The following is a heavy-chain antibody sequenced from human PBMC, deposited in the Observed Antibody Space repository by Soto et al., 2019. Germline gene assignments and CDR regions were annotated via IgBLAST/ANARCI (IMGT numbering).Heavy chain of an antibody. V-gene: IGHV3-7*05. Sequence: EVQLEESGGDLVQPGGSLRLSCAASGFTLSAYWMTWVRQAPGKGLEWVANINRDGSKKSYLDSVRGRFTISRDNVGNALYLQMDSLRADGPALDYCARDVSPGSSSLYLDAFDIWGQGKMVTVSS. J-gene: IGHJ3*02. CDR1: GFTLSAYW. CDR3: ARDVSPGSSSLYLDAFDI. D-gene: IGHD6-13*01. CDR2: INRDGSKK.